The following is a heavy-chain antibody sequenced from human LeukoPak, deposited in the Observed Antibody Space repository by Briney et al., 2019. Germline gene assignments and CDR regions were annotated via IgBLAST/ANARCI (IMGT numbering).Heavy chain of an antibody. D-gene: IGHD1-26*01. J-gene: IGHJ4*02. CDR2: IFCSGGT. CDR3: ARGQPYSGREFDY. CDR1: GDSIASGYYY. Sequence: TSQTLSLTRTVSGDSIASGYYYWTWLRQHPGKGLEWIGYIFCSGGTYYNPSLKSRVTMSVDTSNNQFSLKLSSVTAADTAVYYSARGQPYSGREFDYWGQGTLVTVSS. V-gene: IGHV4-31*03.